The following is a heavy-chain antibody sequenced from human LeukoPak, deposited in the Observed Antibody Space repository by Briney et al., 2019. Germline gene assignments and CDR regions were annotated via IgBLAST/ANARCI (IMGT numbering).Heavy chain of an antibody. V-gene: IGHV4-39*07. Sequence: TETPSLTCTVSGGSISSSSYYWGWIRQPPGKGLEWIGSIYYSGSTYYNPSLKSRVTISVDTSKNQFSLKLSSVTAADTAVYYCARDGAVVTIFGVGDVWGKGTTVTVSS. D-gene: IGHD3-3*01. CDR3: ARDGAVVTIFGVGDV. CDR2: IYYSGST. J-gene: IGHJ6*04. CDR1: GGSISSSSYY.